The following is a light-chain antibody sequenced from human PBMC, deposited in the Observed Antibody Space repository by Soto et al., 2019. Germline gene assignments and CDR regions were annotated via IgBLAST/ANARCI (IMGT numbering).Light chain of an antibody. CDR3: QQYNEWPRT. V-gene: IGKV3-15*01. Sequence: IVMTQSPATLSVSPGERATLSCRASQSVNSNLAWYQQKPGQAPRLLIYGASPRAAGIPDRFSGSGSGTEFTLTIAGLQSEDFALYYCQQYNEWPRTFGQGTKVEIK. CDR2: GAS. CDR1: QSVNSN. J-gene: IGKJ1*01.